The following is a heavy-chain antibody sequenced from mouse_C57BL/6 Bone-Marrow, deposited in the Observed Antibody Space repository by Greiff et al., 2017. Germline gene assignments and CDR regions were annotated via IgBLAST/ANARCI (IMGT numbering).Heavy chain of an antibody. V-gene: IGHV5-6*02. J-gene: IGHJ1*03. CDR2: SSSGGSYT. CDR3: ARRPYDGYYGYFYV. Sequence: DVKLEESGGDLVKPGGSLKLSCAASGFTFSSYGMSWVRQTPDKRLEWVATSSSGGSYTYYPDSVKGRFTISRDNAKNSLYLQMSNLKSEDTAMYYCARRPYDGYYGYFYVWGTGTTVTGSS. CDR1: GFTFSSYG. D-gene: IGHD2-3*01.